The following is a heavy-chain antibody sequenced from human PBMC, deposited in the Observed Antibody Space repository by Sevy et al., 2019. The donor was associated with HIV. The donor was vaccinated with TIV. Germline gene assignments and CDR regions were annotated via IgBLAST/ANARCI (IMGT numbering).Heavy chain of an antibody. V-gene: IGHV3-30*18. CDR2: ISHDGSDQ. CDR1: GFSFSDYG. CDR3: AQGYHTRLIGTRGDAFDM. J-gene: IGHJ3*02. D-gene: IGHD1-1*01. Sequence: GGSLRLSCAASGFSFSDYGVHWVRQAPGKGLEWVALISHDGSDQYYAVSVKGRFTISRDNSKNTLYLQMNSLGSEDTAVYYCAQGYHTRLIGTRGDAFDMWGQGTVVTVSS.